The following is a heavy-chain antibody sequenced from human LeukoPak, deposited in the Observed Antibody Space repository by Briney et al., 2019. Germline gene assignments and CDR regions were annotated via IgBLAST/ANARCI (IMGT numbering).Heavy chain of an antibody. CDR1: DASISGCY. V-gene: IGHV4-59*01. CDR2: IYYGGST. D-gene: IGHD6-13*01. Sequence: SETLSLTCTVSDASISGCYWSWIRQPPGKGLEWIGYIYYGGSTNYNPPLKSRVTISVDTSKNQFSLKMRSVTAADTAVYFCAREDSSSPGAAAGPFDYWGQGTLVTVSS. J-gene: IGHJ4*02. CDR3: AREDSSSPGAAAGPFDY.